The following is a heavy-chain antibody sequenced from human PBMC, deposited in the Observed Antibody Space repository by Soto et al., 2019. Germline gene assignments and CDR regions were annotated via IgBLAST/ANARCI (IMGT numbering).Heavy chain of an antibody. CDR1: GFPFGPFY. CDR3: ARDPGYYDSSGSPNRSWFDP. V-gene: IGHV3-74*01. Sequence: GGSLRLSCAASGFPFGPFYMHWVRQAPGKGLEWVSHINGDGTTTVYADSVKGRFTISRDNSKNTLYLQMNSLRAEDTAVYYCARDPGYYDSSGSPNRSWFDPWGQGT. D-gene: IGHD3-22*01. CDR2: INGDGTTT. J-gene: IGHJ5*02.